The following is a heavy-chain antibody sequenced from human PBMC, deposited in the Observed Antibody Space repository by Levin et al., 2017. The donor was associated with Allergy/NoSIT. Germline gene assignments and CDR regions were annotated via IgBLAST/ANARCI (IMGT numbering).Heavy chain of an antibody. D-gene: IGHD2-15*01. V-gene: IGHV1-46*01. CDR2: INPSGGST. CDR3: AREQGVGCSGGSCYWSYYDYGMDV. Sequence: ASVKVSCKASGYTFTSYYMHWVRQAPGQGLEWMGIINPSGGSTSYAQKFQGRVTMTRDTSTSTVYMELSSLRSEDTAVYYCAREQGVGCSGGSCYWSYYDYGMDVWGQGTTVTVSS. CDR1: GYTFTSYY. J-gene: IGHJ6*02.